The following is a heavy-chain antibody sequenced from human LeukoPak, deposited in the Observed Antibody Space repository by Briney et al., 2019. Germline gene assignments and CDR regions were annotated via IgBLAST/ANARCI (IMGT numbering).Heavy chain of an antibody. CDR3: ARPYYYDSRIDP. J-gene: IGHJ5*02. V-gene: IGHV4-30-4*01. D-gene: IGHD3-22*01. CDR1: GGSISSGDYY. Sequence: PSETLSLTCTVSGGSISSGDYYWSWIRQPPGKGLEWIGYMYYSGSTYHNPSLKSRVTISVDTSKNQFSLKLSSVTAADTAVYYCARPYYYDSRIDPWGQGTLVTVSS. CDR2: MYYSGST.